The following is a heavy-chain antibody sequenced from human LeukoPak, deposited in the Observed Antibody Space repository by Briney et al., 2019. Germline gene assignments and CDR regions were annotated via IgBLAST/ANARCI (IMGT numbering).Heavy chain of an antibody. D-gene: IGHD5-12*01. Sequence: GGSLRLSCAASRFTFSDYYMSCIRQAPGKGLEWVSTIKGTGLPTFYRDSVEGRFPISRDNAKNSLYLQMNSLRAEDAALYFCARDPYSGYYGAYYYYYMDVWGKGTTVTISS. V-gene: IGHV3-11*04. CDR1: RFTFSDYY. J-gene: IGHJ6*03. CDR2: IKGTGLPT. CDR3: ARDPYSGYYGAYYYYYMDV.